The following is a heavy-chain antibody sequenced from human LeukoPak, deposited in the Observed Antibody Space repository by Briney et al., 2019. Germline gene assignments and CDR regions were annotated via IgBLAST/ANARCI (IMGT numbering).Heavy chain of an antibody. D-gene: IGHD3-10*01. Sequence: ASVKVSCKASGYTFTSYDINWVRQATGQGLERMGWMNPNSGNTGFAQKFQGRVTMTRDTSISTAYMELSSLRSEDTAVYYCARVPRRGDRFDPWGQGTLVTVSS. V-gene: IGHV1-8*01. J-gene: IGHJ5*02. CDR1: GYTFTSYD. CDR3: ARVPRRGDRFDP. CDR2: MNPNSGNT.